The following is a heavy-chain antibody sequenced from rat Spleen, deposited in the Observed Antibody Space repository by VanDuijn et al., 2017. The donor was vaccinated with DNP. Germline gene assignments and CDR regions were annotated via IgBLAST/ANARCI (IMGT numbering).Heavy chain of an antibody. Sequence: EVQLVESGGGVVQPGRSLKLSCAASGFTFSDYYMAWVRQAPTEGLECVAYISYHGGSTYYGDSVKGRFTISRDNAKTTLYLQMNSLRSEDMATYYCARWGGDYFDYWGQGVMVTVSS. CDR3: ARWGGDYFDY. V-gene: IGHV5-22*01. J-gene: IGHJ2*01. CDR1: GFTFSDYY. CDR2: ISYHGGST.